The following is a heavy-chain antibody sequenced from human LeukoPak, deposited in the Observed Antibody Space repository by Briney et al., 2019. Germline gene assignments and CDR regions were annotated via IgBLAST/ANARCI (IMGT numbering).Heavy chain of an antibody. CDR2: ISYDGSNK. CDR1: GFTFSSYG. J-gene: IGHJ5*02. Sequence: GGSLRLSCAASGFTFSSYGMHWVRQAPGKGLEWVAVISYDGSNKYYADSVKGRFTISRDNSKNTLYLQMNSLRAEDTAVYYCARDDYSNYGWFDPWGQGTLVTVSS. V-gene: IGHV3-30*03. CDR3: ARDDYSNYGWFDP. D-gene: IGHD4-4*01.